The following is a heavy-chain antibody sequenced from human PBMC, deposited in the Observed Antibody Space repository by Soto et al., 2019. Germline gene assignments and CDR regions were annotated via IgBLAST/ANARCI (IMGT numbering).Heavy chain of an antibody. CDR2: IYHSGST. CDR1: GGSISSGGYS. CDR3: ARAGEYCSSTSCLAWFDP. Sequence: QLQLQESGSGLVKPSQTLSLTCAVSGGSISSGGYSWSWIRQPPGKGLEWIGYIYHSGSTYYNPSLKSRVTISVERSKNQFSLKLSSVTAADTAVYYCARAGEYCSSTSCLAWFDPWGQGTLVTVSS. V-gene: IGHV4-30-2*01. D-gene: IGHD2-2*01. J-gene: IGHJ5*02.